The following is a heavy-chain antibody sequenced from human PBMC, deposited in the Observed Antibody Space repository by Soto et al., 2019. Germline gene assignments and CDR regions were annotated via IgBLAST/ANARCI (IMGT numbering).Heavy chain of an antibody. CDR1: GYTFPTYW. V-gene: IGHV5-51*01. CDR3: ARQYSSFDY. D-gene: IGHD4-4*01. CDR2: IYPSDSDT. Sequence: PGESLKISCKGSGYTFPTYWIAWVRQLPGKGLECMGIIYPSDSDTRYSPSFQGQVVISADKSINTAYLQWASLKASDTAMYYCARQYSSFDYWGQGTLVTVSS. J-gene: IGHJ4*02.